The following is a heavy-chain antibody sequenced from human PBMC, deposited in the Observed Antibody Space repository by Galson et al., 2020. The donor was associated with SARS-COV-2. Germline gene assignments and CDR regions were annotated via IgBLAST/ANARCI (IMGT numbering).Heavy chain of an antibody. CDR2: ISSSSGTI. CDR3: ARDPRGGYDTRFDDH. V-gene: IGHV3-48*04. D-gene: IGHD5-12*01. CDR1: GFTFSSYS. Sequence: GESLRLSCAASGFTFSSYSMNWVRRAPGKGLEWLSYISSSSGTIYYADSVKGRFTISRDNAKNSLFLQMNSLRVEDTAVYYCARDPRGGYDTRFDDHWGQGILVTVSS. J-gene: IGHJ4*02.